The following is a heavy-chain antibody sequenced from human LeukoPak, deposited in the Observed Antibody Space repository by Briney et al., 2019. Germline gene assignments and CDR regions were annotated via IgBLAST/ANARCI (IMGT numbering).Heavy chain of an antibody. CDR1: GGSISSSYYY. CDR2: IYDSGST. D-gene: IGHD2-2*01. Sequence: SETLSLTCTVSGGSISSSYYYWGWIRQPPGKGLEWIGSIYDSGSTYYNPSLKSRVTISVDTSKNQFSLKLNSVTAADTAVYYCARLQYCSGTSCYWFDPWGQGTLVTVSS. CDR3: ARLQYCSGTSCYWFDP. V-gene: IGHV4-39*01. J-gene: IGHJ5*02.